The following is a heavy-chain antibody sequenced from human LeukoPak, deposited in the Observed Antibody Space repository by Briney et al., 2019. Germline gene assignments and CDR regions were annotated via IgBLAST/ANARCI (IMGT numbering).Heavy chain of an antibody. D-gene: IGHD2/OR15-2a*01. V-gene: IGHV5-51*01. J-gene: IGHJ6*03. Sequence: GESLKISCKGSGYRFTNYWIGWVRQMPGKGLEWMGIIYPGDSDIMFSPSFQGQVTISADKSISTAYLQWSSLKASDTAMYYCARGTFYYMDVWGKGTTVTVSS. CDR3: ARGTFYYMDV. CDR2: IYPGDSDI. CDR1: GYRFTNYW.